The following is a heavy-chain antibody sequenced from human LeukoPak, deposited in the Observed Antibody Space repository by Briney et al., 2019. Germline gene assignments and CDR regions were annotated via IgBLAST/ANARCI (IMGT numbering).Heavy chain of an antibody. D-gene: IGHD1-26*01. CDR3: ARDGRSPPEVLPRYFDY. J-gene: IGHJ4*02. CDR1: GGSVSSGSYY. V-gene: IGHV4-39*07. CDR2: IYYSGST. Sequence: SETLSLTCTVSGGSVSSGSYYWGWIRQPPGKGLEWIGNIYYSGSTYYNPSLKSRVTISVETSKNQFSLKLSSVTAADTAVYYCARDGRSPPEVLPRYFDYWGQGTLVTVSS.